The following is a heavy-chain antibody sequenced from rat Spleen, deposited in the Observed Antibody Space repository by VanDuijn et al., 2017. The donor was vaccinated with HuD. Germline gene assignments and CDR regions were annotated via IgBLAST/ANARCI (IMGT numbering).Heavy chain of an antibody. CDR1: GFTFNNYW. CDR3: ARHGNNYGWFAY. V-gene: IGHV5-31*01. Sequence: EVQLVESGGGLVHPGRSLKLSCVASGFTFNNYWMTWIRQAPGKGLEWVASITNTGGSTYYPDSVKGRFTISRDNAKSTLYLQMNSLRSEDTATYYCARHGNNYGWFAYWGQGTLVTVSS. CDR2: ITNTGGST. D-gene: IGHD1-10*01. J-gene: IGHJ3*01.